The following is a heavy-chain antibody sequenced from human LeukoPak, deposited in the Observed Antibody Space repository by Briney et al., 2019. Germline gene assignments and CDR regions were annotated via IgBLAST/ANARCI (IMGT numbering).Heavy chain of an antibody. D-gene: IGHD2-15*01. J-gene: IGHJ6*02. CDR1: GFTFSSHS. V-gene: IGHV3-23*01. Sequence: GGSLRLSCAASGFTFSSHSMNWVRQAPGKGLEWGSAISGNDVSTNYADSVKGRFTIFRDNSKNTLYLQMNSLRAEDTAVYYCAKGHCNGGSCYSVGVYYYYYSMDVWGQGTTVTVSS. CDR3: AKGHCNGGSCYSVGVYYYYYSMDV. CDR2: ISGNDVST.